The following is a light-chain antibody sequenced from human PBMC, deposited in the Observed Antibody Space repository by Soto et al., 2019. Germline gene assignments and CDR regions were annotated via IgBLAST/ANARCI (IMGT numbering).Light chain of an antibody. Sequence: QSALTQPASVSGSPGQSITISCTGTNSDVGSYNLVSWYQQHPGKAPKVMIYEVSKRPSGVFNRFSGSKSGNTASLTISGLQAEDEADYYCCSYAGSSAYVFGIGTKLTVL. J-gene: IGLJ1*01. CDR1: NSDVGSYNL. V-gene: IGLV2-23*02. CDR3: CSYAGSSAYV. CDR2: EVS.